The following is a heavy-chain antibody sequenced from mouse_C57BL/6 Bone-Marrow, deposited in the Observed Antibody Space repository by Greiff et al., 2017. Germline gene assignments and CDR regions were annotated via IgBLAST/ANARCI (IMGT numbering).Heavy chain of an antibody. V-gene: IGHV14-4*01. J-gene: IGHJ2*01. Sequence: VQLQQSGAELVRPGASVKLSCTASGFNINDDYMHWVKQRPEQGLEWIGWIDPENGDTEYASKFQGKSTITADTSSHTAYLQLSSLTSEDTAVYYCTTVVHYWGQGTTLTVSS. CDR3: TTVVHY. CDR2: IDPENGDT. D-gene: IGHD1-1*01. CDR1: GFNINDDY.